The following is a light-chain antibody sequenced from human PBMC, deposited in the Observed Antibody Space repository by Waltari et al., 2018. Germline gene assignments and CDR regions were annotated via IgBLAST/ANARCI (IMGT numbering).Light chain of an antibody. CDR2: GAY. CDR3: QQGYSGPLT. CDR1: QSIANY. Sequence: DIQMTQSPSSLAASVGDSVAITCRADQSIANYLSWYQQKPGQAPRLLIYGAYNLKAGVPSRFSGSGSGADFTLTISSLQREDFATYYCQQGYSGPLTFGQGTKVEIK. J-gene: IGKJ1*01. V-gene: IGKV1-39*01.